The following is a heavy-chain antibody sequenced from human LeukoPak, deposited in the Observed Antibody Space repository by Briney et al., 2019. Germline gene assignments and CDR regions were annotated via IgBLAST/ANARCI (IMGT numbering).Heavy chain of an antibody. V-gene: IGHV1-2*06. J-gene: IGHJ4*02. Sequence: ASVKVSCKASGYTFTDYYMHWVRQAPGQGLEWMGRINPNSGGTNYAQKFQGRVTMTRDTSISTASMELSGLRSDDTAVYYCTRSDYDTSGEFDYWGQGTLVTVSS. CDR2: INPNSGGT. D-gene: IGHD3-22*01. CDR1: GYTFTDYY. CDR3: TRSDYDTSGEFDY.